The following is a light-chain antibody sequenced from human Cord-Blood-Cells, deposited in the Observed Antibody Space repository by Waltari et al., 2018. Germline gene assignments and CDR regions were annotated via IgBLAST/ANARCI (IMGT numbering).Light chain of an antibody. J-gene: IGLJ3*02. CDR3: SSYTSSSTWV. Sequence: QSALTQPASVSGSPGQSITISCTGTSSDVGGYNYVSWYQQHPGKAPKLMSYDVSKRPSGVSNRFSGSKSDNTASLTISGLQAEDEADYYCSSYTSSSTWVFGGGTKLTVL. CDR2: DVS. CDR1: SSDVGGYNY. V-gene: IGLV2-14*01.